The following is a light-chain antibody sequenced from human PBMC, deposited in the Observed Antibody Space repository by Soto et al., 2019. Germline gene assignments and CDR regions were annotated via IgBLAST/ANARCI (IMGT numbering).Light chain of an antibody. CDR1: QSIITW. CDR2: DAS. Sequence: EIHRTQSPSTLPKYVGDRVTITCRASQSIITWLAWFQQAPGKAPKILISDASSLKSGVPSRFSGSGSGTEFTLTISSLQPDDFATYYCQQYHIYPLTFGGGTKVDIK. J-gene: IGKJ4*01. V-gene: IGKV1-5*01. CDR3: QQYHIYPLT.